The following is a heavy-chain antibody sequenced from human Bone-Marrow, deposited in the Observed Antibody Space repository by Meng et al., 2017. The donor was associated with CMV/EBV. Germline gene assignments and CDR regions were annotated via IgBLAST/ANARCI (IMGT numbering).Heavy chain of an antibody. Sequence: SETLSLTCTVSGGSISSSSYYWGWIRQPPGKGLEWIGSIYYSGSTYYNPSLKSRVTISVDTSKNQFSLKLSSVTAADTAVYYCARYYYDNSGYYRTRSFDNWGQGTLVTVSS. CDR1: GGSISSSSYY. CDR2: IYYSGST. D-gene: IGHD3-22*01. V-gene: IGHV4-39*07. CDR3: ARYYYDNSGYYRTRSFDN. J-gene: IGHJ4*02.